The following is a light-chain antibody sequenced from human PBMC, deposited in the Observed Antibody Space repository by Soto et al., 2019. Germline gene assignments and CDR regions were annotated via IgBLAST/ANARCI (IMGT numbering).Light chain of an antibody. V-gene: IGLV1-36*01. CDR1: SSNIGNNA. CDR3: AAWDDSLNGVV. Sequence: QLVLTQPPSVSEAPTQRVTISCSGSSSNIGNNAVNWYQQLPGKAPKLLIYYDDLLPSGVSDRFSGSKSGTSASLAISGLQSEDEADYYCAAWDDSLNGVVFGGGTKLTVL. J-gene: IGLJ2*01. CDR2: YDD.